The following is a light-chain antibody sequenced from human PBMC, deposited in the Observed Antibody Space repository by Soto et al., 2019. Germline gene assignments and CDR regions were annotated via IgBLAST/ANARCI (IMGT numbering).Light chain of an antibody. CDR3: SSYTTSTTVV. V-gene: IGLV2-14*03. J-gene: IGLJ1*01. Sequence: QSALTQPPSVFGSPGQSITFSCTGTSSDVGGYNFVSWYQQHPVKAPKLMIYEVSSRPSGVSNRFSGSKSGNTASLTISGLQPEDEADYYCSSYTTSTTVVFGTGTKVTVL. CDR2: EVS. CDR1: SSDVGGYNF.